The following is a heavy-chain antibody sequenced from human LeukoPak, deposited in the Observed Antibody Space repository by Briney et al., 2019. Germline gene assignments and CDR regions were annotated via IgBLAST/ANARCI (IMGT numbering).Heavy chain of an antibody. D-gene: IGHD3-22*01. CDR1: GYPFISFD. Sequence: GASVKVSCKASGYPFISFDINWVRQAPGQGLEWMGWINPNSGGTNYAQKFQGRVTMTRDTSISTAYMELSRLRSDDTAVYYCARGGLYYYDSTRGYFDYWGQGTLVTVSS. CDR2: INPNSGGT. CDR3: ARGGLYYYDSTRGYFDY. J-gene: IGHJ4*02. V-gene: IGHV1-2*02.